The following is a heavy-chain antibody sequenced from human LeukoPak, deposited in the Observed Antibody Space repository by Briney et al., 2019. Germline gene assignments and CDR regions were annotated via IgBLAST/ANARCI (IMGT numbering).Heavy chain of an antibody. J-gene: IGHJ3*02. CDR2: IYYSGST. Sequence: PSETLSLTCTVSGGSISSYYWSWIRQPPGKGLEWIGYIYYSGSTNYNPSLKSRVTISVDTSKNQFSLKLSSVTAADTAVYYCARDVGLRSFDIWGQGTMVTVSP. CDR3: ARDVGLRSFDI. V-gene: IGHV4-59*01. D-gene: IGHD1-26*01. CDR1: GGSISSYY.